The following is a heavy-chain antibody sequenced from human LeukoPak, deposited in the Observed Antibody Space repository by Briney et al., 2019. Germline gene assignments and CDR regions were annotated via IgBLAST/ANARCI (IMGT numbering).Heavy chain of an antibody. J-gene: IGHJ5*02. CDR2: MNPNSGNT. D-gene: IGHD3-3*01. CDR1: GYTFTGYY. Sequence: GASVKVSCKASGYTFTGYYMHWVRQAPGQGLEWMGWMNPNSGNTGYAQKFQGRVTMTRNTSISTAYMELSSLRSEDTAVYYCAREAQLLYYDFWSGYYDPNWFDPWGQGTLVTVSS. CDR3: AREAQLLYYDFWSGYYDPNWFDP. V-gene: IGHV1-8*02.